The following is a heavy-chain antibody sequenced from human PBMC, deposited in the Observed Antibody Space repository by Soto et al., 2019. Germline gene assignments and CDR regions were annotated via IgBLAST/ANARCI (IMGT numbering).Heavy chain of an antibody. Sequence: QGQLVQSGPEVKKPGASVKVSCKASGYTFSSYGISWVRQAPGQGLEWMGGISGYNGNTNYAQKFQGRVTMTTDTSTSTDYMELRSLRCDDTAVYYCAREGQWLAESPGEVFDIWGLGTMVTVSS. D-gene: IGHD6-19*01. CDR2: ISGYNGNT. CDR1: GYTFSSYG. J-gene: IGHJ3*02. CDR3: AREGQWLAESPGEVFDI. V-gene: IGHV1-18*04.